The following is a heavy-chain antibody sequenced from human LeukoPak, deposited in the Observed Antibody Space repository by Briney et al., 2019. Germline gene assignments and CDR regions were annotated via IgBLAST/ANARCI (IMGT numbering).Heavy chain of an antibody. CDR3: ARGPLL. J-gene: IGHJ4*02. CDR1: GGSMSNIYY. CDR2: IFYSGIT. V-gene: IGHV4-39*07. Sequence: SETLSLTCNVSGGSMSNIYYWGWIRQPPGKGLEWIGNIFYSGITNYNPSLKSRVTISVDTSKNQFSLKLSSVTAADTAVYYCARGPLLWGQGTLVTVSS.